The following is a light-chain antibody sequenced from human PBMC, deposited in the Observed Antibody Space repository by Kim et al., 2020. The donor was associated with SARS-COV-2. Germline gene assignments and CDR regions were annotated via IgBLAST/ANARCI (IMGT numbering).Light chain of an antibody. J-gene: IGLJ2*01. CDR3: NSRDSSGNHLRV. CDR2: GKN. V-gene: IGLV3-19*01. CDR1: SLRSYY. Sequence: LGQTVRITCQGDSLRSYYASWYQQKPGQAPVLVIYGKNNRPSGIPDRFSGSSSGNTASLTITEAPAEDEADYYCNSRDSSGNHLRVFGGGTQLTVL.